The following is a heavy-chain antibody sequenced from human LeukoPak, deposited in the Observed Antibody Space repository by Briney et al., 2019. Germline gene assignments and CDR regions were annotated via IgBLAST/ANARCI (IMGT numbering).Heavy chain of an antibody. Sequence: GGSLRLSCAASGFTVSSNYMSWVRQAPGKGLEWVSVIHSCGGTYYADSVKGRFTISRDNSKNTLYLQMNSLRAEDTAVYYCASPRGSSTSCYPHYYYMDVWGKGTTVTVSS. J-gene: IGHJ6*03. CDR1: GFTVSSNY. CDR3: ASPRGSSTSCYPHYYYMDV. CDR2: IHSCGGT. V-gene: IGHV3-66*02. D-gene: IGHD2-2*01.